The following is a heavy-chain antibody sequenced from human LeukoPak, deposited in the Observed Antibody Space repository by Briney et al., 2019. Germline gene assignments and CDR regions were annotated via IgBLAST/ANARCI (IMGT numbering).Heavy chain of an antibody. V-gene: IGHV3-48*04. CDR3: ARDFNMAIYYFDY. CDR1: GFTFSDYT. J-gene: IGHJ4*02. D-gene: IGHD2/OR15-2a*01. CDR2: ISTSSSTM. Sequence: GGSLRLSCAASGFTFSDYTMHWVRQAPGKGLEWISYISTSSSTMYYAHSVKGRFTISRDNAQSSLYLQMNSLRAEDTAVYYCARDFNMAIYYFDYWGQGTLVTVSS.